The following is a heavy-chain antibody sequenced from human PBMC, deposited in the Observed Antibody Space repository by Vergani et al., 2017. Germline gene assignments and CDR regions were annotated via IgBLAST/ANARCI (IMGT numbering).Heavy chain of an antibody. Sequence: EVQRVDSGGGLVQPGGSLRLSCAASGFTFVSNWMSWVRQAPGKGLEWVANIKQDGSEKYYVDSVKGRFTISRDNAKNSLYLQMNSLRAEDTAVYYCARDKCNFDYWGQGTLVTVSS. CDR1: GFTFVSNW. CDR2: IKQDGSEK. D-gene: IGHD2/OR15-2a*01. CDR3: ARDKCNFDY. V-gene: IGHV3-7*01. J-gene: IGHJ4*02.